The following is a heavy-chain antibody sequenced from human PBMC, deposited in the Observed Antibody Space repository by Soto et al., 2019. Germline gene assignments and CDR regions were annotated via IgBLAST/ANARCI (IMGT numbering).Heavy chain of an antibody. V-gene: IGHV4-59*08. CDR1: GGSISSYY. Sequence: SETLSLTCTVSGGSISSYYWSWIRQPPGKGLEWIGYIYYSGSTNYNPSLKSRVTTSVDTSKNQFSLKLSSVTAADTAVYYCARRRGGDARFYYYYYMDVWGKGTTVTVSS. D-gene: IGHD2-21*02. CDR3: ARRRGGDARFYYYYYMDV. J-gene: IGHJ6*03. CDR2: IYYSGST.